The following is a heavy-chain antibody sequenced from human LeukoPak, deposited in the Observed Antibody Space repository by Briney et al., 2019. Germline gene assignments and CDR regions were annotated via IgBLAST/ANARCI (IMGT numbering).Heavy chain of an antibody. V-gene: IGHV4-39*01. CDR3: ARGPRLHLMTTVPKSYYYYGMDV. D-gene: IGHD4-17*01. J-gene: IGHJ6*02. Sequence: PSETLSLTCTVSGGSISSSSYYWGWIRQPPGKGLEWIGSIYYSGSTYYNPSLKSRVTISVDTSKNQFSLKLSSVTAADTAVYYCARGPRLHLMTTVPKSYYYYGMDVWGQGTTVTVSS. CDR1: GGSISSSSYY. CDR2: IYYSGST.